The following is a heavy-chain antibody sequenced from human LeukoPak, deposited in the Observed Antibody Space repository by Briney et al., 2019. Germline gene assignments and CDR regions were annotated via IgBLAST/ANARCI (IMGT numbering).Heavy chain of an antibody. J-gene: IGHJ3*02. D-gene: IGHD3-22*01. CDR1: GFTLCRYV. V-gene: IGHV3-64D*09. Sequence: RGALRLSRSASGFTLCRYVMHWVRPAPGKGLEYVSASSSNGGSTYYADSVKCRFAISRDNSKNTLYLQMSSLRAEDTAVYYCVKVEDDSRAFDIWGQGTMVTVSS. CDR3: VKVEDDSRAFDI. CDR2: SSSNGGST.